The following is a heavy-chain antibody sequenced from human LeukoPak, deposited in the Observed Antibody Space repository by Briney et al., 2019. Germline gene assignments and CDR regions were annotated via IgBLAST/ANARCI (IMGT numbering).Heavy chain of an antibody. CDR3: ARESVTTVTPDY. Sequence: PGGSLRLSCAASGFTSSSYWMSWVRQAPGKGLEWVANIKQDGSEKYYVDSVKGRFTISRDNAKNSLYLQMNSLRAEDTAVYYCARESVTTVTPDYWGQGTLVTVSS. J-gene: IGHJ4*02. CDR1: GFTSSSYW. D-gene: IGHD4-11*01. CDR2: IKQDGSEK. V-gene: IGHV3-7*01.